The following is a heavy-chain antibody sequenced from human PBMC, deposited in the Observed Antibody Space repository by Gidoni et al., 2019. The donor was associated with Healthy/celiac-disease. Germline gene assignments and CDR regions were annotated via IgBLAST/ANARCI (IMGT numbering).Heavy chain of an antibody. CDR3: VKSRGRWAYFDY. J-gene: IGHJ4*02. V-gene: IGHV3-64D*06. D-gene: IGHD3-10*01. CDR1: AFTFSSYA. Sequence: EVKLVESGGGLVQPAGSLRLACSASAFTFSSYAMHWVRQAPGKGLEYVSAISSNGGSTYYADSVKGRFTISRDNSKNTLYLQMSSLRAEDTAVYYCVKSRGRWAYFDYWGQGTLVTVSS. CDR2: ISSNGGST.